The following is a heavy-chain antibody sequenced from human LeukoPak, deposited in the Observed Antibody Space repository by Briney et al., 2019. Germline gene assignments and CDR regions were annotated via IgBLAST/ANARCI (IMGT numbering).Heavy chain of an antibody. J-gene: IGHJ6*02. Sequence: SETLSLTCAVYGGSFSGYYWSWIRQPPGKGLEWIGEINHSGSTNYNPFLKSRVTISVDTSKNQFSLKLSSVTAADTAVYYCARGGYYGSGSHRYYYYYYGMDVWGQGTTVTVSS. V-gene: IGHV4-34*01. CDR1: GGSFSGYY. D-gene: IGHD3-10*01. CDR2: INHSGST. CDR3: ARGGYYGSGSHRYYYYYYGMDV.